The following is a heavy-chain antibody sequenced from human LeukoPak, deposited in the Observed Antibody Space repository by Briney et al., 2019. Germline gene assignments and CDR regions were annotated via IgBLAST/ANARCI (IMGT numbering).Heavy chain of an antibody. V-gene: IGHV3-30*04. CDR3: VGYCSGGSCSN. CDR2: ISYDGSNK. D-gene: IGHD2-15*01. CDR1: GFTFGSYA. Sequence: GRSLRLSCAASGFTFGSYAMHWVRQAPGKGLEWVAVISYDGSNKYYADSVKGRFTISRDNSKNTLYLQMNSLRAEDTAVYYCVGYCSGGSCSNWGQGTLVTVSS. J-gene: IGHJ4*02.